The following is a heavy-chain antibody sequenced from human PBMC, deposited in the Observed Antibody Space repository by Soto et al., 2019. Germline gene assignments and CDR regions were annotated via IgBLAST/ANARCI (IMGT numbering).Heavy chain of an antibody. V-gene: IGHV1-18*01. CDR1: GYTFTSYG. Sequence: QVQLVQSGAEVKKPGASVKVSCKASGYTFTSYGISWVRQAPGQGLEWMGWISAYNGNTNYAQKLQGRVTMTTDTSXXTAYMELRSLRSDDTAVYYCARDLSGTYYYYGMDVWGQGTTVTVSS. CDR2: ISAYNGNT. CDR3: ARDLSGTYYYYGMDV. J-gene: IGHJ6*02. D-gene: IGHD3-10*01.